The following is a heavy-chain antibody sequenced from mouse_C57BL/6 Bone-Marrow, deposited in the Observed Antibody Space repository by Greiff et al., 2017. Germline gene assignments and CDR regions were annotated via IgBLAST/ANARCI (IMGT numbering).Heavy chain of an antibody. J-gene: IGHJ1*03. Sequence: VKLMESGPELVKPGASVKISCKASGYAFSSSWMNWVKQRPGTGLEWIGRIYPGDGDTNYNGKFKGKATLTADKSSSTAYMKLSSLTSEDSAVYLCARFPHYYGTSLWYFDVWGTGTTVTVSS. CDR2: IYPGDGDT. CDR3: ARFPHYYGTSLWYFDV. D-gene: IGHD1-1*01. CDR1: GYAFSSSW. V-gene: IGHV1-82*01.